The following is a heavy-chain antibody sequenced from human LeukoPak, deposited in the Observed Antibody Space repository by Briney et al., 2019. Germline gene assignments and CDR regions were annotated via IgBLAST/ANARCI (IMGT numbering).Heavy chain of an antibody. CDR3: GRLCEDGGNTVDY. D-gene: IGHD4-23*01. V-gene: IGHV3-74*01. J-gene: IGHJ4*02. CDR1: RFTFSSYW. CDR2: INSDGNSI. Sequence: GGSLRLSCAASRFTFSSYWMHWVRQVPGEGLVWVSRINSDGNSIHYADSVKGRFAISRDNAKNTLYLQMNSLRAEDTAVYYCGRLCEDGGNTVDYWGQGTLVTVSS.